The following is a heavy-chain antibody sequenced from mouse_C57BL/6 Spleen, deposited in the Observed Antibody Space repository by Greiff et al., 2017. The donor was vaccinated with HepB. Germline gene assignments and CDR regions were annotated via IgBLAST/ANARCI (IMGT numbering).Heavy chain of an antibody. CDR2: IDPENGDT. J-gene: IGHJ2*01. D-gene: IGHD1-1*01. CDR1: GFNIKDDY. CDR3: TTWGYGSKGY. V-gene: IGHV14-4*01. Sequence: EVQLQQSGAELVRPGASVKLSCTASGFNIKDDYMHWVKQRPEQGLEWIGWIDPENGDTEYASKFQGKATITADTSSNTAYLQLSSLTSEDTAVYYCTTWGYGSKGYWGQGTTLTVSS.